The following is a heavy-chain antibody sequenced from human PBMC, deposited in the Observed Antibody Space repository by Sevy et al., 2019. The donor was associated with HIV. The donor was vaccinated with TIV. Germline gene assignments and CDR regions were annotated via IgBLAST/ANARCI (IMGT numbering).Heavy chain of an antibody. CDR1: GFTYGTHS. D-gene: IGHD3-10*01. V-gene: IGHV3-48*01. CDR3: ARDGRRGYDMGV. CDR2: ISGGSRTI. J-gene: IGHJ6*02. Sequence: GGSLRLSCAASGFTYGTHSMNWVRQAPGKGLEWVSYISGGSRTIYYADSVKGRFTISRDNAKNSLSLQMNSLRVEDTAVYYCARDGRRGYDMGVWGQGTTVTVSS.